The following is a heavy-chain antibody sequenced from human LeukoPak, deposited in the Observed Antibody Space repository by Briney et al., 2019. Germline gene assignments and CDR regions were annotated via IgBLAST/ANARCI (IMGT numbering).Heavy chain of an antibody. CDR3: ARLLTEPDAFDI. CDR1: GDSVSSNSAA. J-gene: IGHJ3*02. V-gene: IGHV6-1*01. CDR2: TYYRSKWYN. D-gene: IGHD2/OR15-2a*01. Sequence: SQTLSLTCAISGDSVSSNSAAWNWIRQSPSRGLEWLGRTYYRSKWYNDYAVSVKSRIAINPDTSKNQCSLQLNSVTPEDTAVYYCARLLTEPDAFDIWGQGTMVTVSS.